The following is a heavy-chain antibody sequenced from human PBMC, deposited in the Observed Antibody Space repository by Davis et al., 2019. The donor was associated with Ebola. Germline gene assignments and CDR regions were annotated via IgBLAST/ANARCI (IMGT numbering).Heavy chain of an antibody. CDR3: ARGGIVVVPAAIRFDP. D-gene: IGHD2-2*01. V-gene: IGHV3-21*01. Sequence: GESLKISCAASGFTFSSYSMNWVRQAPGKGLEWVSSISSSSSYIYYADSVKGRFTISRDNAKNSLYLQMNSLRAEDTAVYYCARGGIVVVPAAIRFDPWGQGTLVTVSS. J-gene: IGHJ5*02. CDR2: ISSSSSYI. CDR1: GFTFSSYS.